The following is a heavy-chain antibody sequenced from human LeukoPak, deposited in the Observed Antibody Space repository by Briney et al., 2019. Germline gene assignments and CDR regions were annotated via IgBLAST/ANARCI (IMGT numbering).Heavy chain of an antibody. CDR2: IIPIFGTA. D-gene: IGHD3-22*01. Sequence: SVKVSCKASGGTFSSYAISWVRQAPGQGLEWMGRIIPIFGTANYAQKFQGSVTITTDESTSTAYMELSSLRSEDTAVYYCARGGYYDSSGYYPLGFDYWGQGTLVTVSS. CDR3: ARGGYYDSSGYYPLGFDY. V-gene: IGHV1-69*05. J-gene: IGHJ4*02. CDR1: GGTFSSYA.